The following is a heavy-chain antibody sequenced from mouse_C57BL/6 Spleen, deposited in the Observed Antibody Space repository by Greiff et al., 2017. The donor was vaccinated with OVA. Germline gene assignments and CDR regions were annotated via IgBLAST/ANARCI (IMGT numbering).Heavy chain of an antibody. Sequence: VQLQQSGAELVMPGASVKLSCKASGYTFTSYWMHWVKQRPGQGLEWIGEIDPSDSYTNYNQKFKGKSTLTVDKSSSTAYMQLSSLTSEDSAVYYCARAPATVVNYAMDYWGQGTSVTVSS. D-gene: IGHD1-1*01. V-gene: IGHV1-69*01. CDR1: GYTFTSYW. J-gene: IGHJ4*01. CDR3: ARAPATVVNYAMDY. CDR2: IDPSDSYT.